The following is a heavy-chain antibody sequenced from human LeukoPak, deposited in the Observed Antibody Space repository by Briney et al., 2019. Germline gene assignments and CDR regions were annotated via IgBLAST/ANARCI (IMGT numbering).Heavy chain of an antibody. Sequence: GGSLRLSCAASGFTFSNAWMSWVRQAPGKGLEWVGRIKSKTDGGTTDYAAPVKGRFTISRDDSKNTLYLQMNSLKTEDTAVYYCXXXSXHSXXXXXGYYYYGMDVWGQGTTVTVSS. CDR1: GFTFSNAW. D-gene: IGHD5-12*01. J-gene: IGHJ6*02. CDR2: IKSKTDGGTT. V-gene: IGHV3-15*01. CDR3: XXXSXHSXXXXXGYYYYGMDV.